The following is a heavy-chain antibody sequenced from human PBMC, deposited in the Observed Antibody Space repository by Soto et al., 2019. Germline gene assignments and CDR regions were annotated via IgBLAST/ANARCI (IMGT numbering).Heavy chain of an antibody. Sequence: GESLKISCKGSGYSFTSYWSSWVRQMPGKGLEWMGRIDPSDSYTNYSPSFQGHVTISADKSISTAYLQWSSLKASDTAMYYCARPRYCSGGSCYWSSGMDVWGQGTTVTVSS. V-gene: IGHV5-10-1*01. CDR3: ARPRYCSGGSCYWSSGMDV. CDR1: GYSFTSYW. J-gene: IGHJ6*02. D-gene: IGHD2-15*01. CDR2: IDPSDSYT.